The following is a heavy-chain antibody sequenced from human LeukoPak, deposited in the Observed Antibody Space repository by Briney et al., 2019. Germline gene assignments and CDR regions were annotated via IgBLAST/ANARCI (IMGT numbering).Heavy chain of an antibody. J-gene: IGHJ4*02. CDR1: GDSVSSNSAA. D-gene: IGHD1-1*01. Sequence: SQTLSLTCAISGDSVSSNSAAWNWIRQSPSRGLEWLGRTYYRSKWSTYYAVSVKSRISINRDTSKNQVSLQLNSVTPEDTAVYYCARSTGPIDYWGQGTLVTVSS. V-gene: IGHV6-1*01. CDR3: ARSTGPIDY. CDR2: TYYRSKWST.